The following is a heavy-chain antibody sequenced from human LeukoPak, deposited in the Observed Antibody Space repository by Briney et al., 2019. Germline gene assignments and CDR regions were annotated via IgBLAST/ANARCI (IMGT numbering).Heavy chain of an antibody. CDR2: INWNGGST. D-gene: IGHD3-22*01. J-gene: IGHJ4*02. Sequence: GGSRRLSCAASGFTFDDYGMSWVRQAPGKGLEWVSGINWNGGSTGYADSVKGRFTIARDNAKNSLYLQMNSLRAEDTALYYCAREKPFYDSSGYYYPIAFDYWGQGTLVTVSS. V-gene: IGHV3-20*04. CDR3: AREKPFYDSSGYYYPIAFDY. CDR1: GFTFDDYG.